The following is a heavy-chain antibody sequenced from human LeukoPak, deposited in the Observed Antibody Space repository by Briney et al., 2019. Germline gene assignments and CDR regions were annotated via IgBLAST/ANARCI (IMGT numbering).Heavy chain of an antibody. CDR3: ARVGSVTSFGVVSYYFDY. CDR1: GYSFTSYW. Sequence: PGESLKISCKGSGYSFTSYWIGWVRQMPGKGLEWMGIIYPGDSDTRYSPSFQGQVTISADKSISTAYLQWSSLKASNTAIYYCARVGSVTSFGVVSYYFDYWGQGTLVTVSS. D-gene: IGHD3-3*01. V-gene: IGHV5-51*01. CDR2: IYPGDSDT. J-gene: IGHJ4*02.